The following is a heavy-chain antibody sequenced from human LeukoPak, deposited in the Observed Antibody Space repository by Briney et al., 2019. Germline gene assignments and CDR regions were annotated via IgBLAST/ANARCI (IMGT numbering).Heavy chain of an antibody. CDR2: IYYSGST. Sequence: SETLSLTCTVSGGSISSYYWSWIRQPPGKGLEWIGYIYYSGSTNYNPSLKSRVTISVDSSKNQFSLKMSSVTAADTAAYYCATNVGKTFDHWSQGTLVTVSS. V-gene: IGHV4-59*01. D-gene: IGHD7-27*01. CDR3: ATNVGKTFDH. J-gene: IGHJ4*02. CDR1: GGSISSYY.